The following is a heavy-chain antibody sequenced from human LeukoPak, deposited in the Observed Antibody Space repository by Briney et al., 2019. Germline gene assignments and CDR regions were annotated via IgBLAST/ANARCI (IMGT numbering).Heavy chain of an antibody. D-gene: IGHD2-15*01. CDR3: ARADCSGGDCYSGY. Sequence: AASVKVSCKASGYTFTVYYMHWVRQAPGQGLEWMGWINPNSGCTIYAQKFQGRATMTRDTSISTAYMELSRLRSDDTAVFYCARADCSGGDCYSGYWGQGTLVTISS. CDR1: GYTFTVYY. J-gene: IGHJ4*02. CDR2: INPNSGCT. V-gene: IGHV1-2*02.